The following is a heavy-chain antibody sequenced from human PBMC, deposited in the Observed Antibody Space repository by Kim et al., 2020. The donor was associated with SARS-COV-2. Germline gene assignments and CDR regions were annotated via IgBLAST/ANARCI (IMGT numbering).Heavy chain of an antibody. CDR1: GGTFSSYA. D-gene: IGHD2-2*01. CDR2: IIPIFGTA. Sequence: SVKVSCKASGGTFSSYAISWVRQAPGQGLEWMGGIIPIFGTANYAQKFQGRVTITADESTSTAYMELSSLRSEDTAVYYCARTKKAVVPAANFAFDIWGQGTMVTVSS. J-gene: IGHJ3*02. V-gene: IGHV1-69*13. CDR3: ARTKKAVVPAANFAFDI.